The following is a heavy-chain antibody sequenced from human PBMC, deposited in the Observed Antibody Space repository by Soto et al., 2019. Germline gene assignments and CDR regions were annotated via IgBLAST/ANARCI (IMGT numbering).Heavy chain of an antibody. CDR1: GYTFTGYY. V-gene: IGHV1-2*02. Sequence: ASVKVSCKASGYTFTGYYMHWVRQAPGQGLEWMGWINPNSGGTNYAQKFQGRVTMTRDTSIRTAYMELSRLRSDDTAVYYCAREHSSGFLYYYYGMDVWGKGTTVTVSP. J-gene: IGHJ6*04. CDR3: AREHSSGFLYYYYGMDV. CDR2: INPNSGGT. D-gene: IGHD6-19*01.